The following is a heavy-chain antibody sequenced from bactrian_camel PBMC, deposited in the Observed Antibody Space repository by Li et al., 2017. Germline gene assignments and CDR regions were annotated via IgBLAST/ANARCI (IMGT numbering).Heavy chain of an antibody. CDR1: GDTSRRYC. D-gene: IGHD1*01. CDR3: ATERRVGCSRDAATQGV. Sequence: HVQLVESGGGSVQSGGSLRLSCAASGDTSRRYCMGWFRQAPGMEREQVAVFIYTIGRTTRYADSVKGRFTISQDNAKKTVYLQMDALKPEDTAVYYCATERRVGCSRDAATQGVWGQGTQVTVS. J-gene: IGHJ4*01. CDR2: IYTIGRTT. V-gene: IGHV3S1*01.